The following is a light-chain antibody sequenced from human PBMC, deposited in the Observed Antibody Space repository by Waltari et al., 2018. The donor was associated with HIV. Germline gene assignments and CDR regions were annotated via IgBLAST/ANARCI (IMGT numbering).Light chain of an antibody. CDR1: ALVKQY. Sequence: SFELTQPPSVSVSPGQTARIPCSGDALVKQYTYWYQQKPGQAPVVVIYKDTERPSGIPERFSGSSSGTTVTLTISGVQSEDEADYYCQSADTGGTRVFGPGTKVTVL. CDR3: QSADTGGTRV. CDR2: KDT. J-gene: IGLJ1*01. V-gene: IGLV3-25*03.